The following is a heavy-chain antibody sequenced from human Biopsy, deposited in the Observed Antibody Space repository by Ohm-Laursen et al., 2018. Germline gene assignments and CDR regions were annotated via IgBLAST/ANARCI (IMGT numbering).Heavy chain of an antibody. CDR1: GFTFNDFA. CDR3: ARNVRGYNYDLLEY. V-gene: IGHV3-23*01. CDR2: IGGSGGTT. J-gene: IGHJ4*02. D-gene: IGHD5-18*01. Sequence: SLRLSCAASGFTFNDFAMTWVRQAPGKGLEWVSAIGGSGGTTYYADSVRGRFTISRDNSKNKLYLDMINLRAEDTAIYYCARNVRGYNYDLLEYWGQGVMVTVSS.